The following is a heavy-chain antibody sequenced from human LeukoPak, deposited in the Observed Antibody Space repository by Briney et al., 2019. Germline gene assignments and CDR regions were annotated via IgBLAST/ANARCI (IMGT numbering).Heavy chain of an antibody. V-gene: IGHV1-2*02. Sequence: GASVKVSCKASGYTFTGYYMHWVRQAPGQGLEWMGWINPNSGGTNYAQKFQGRVTMTRDTSISTAYMELSRLRSDDTAVYYCARGRYCSSTSCYTNWFDPWGQGTLVTVSS. CDR2: INPNSGGT. CDR1: GYTFTGYY. D-gene: IGHD2-2*02. J-gene: IGHJ5*02. CDR3: ARGRYCSSTSCYTNWFDP.